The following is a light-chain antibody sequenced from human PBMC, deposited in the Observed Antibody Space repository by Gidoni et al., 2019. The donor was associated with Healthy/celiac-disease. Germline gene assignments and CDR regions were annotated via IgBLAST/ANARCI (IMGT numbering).Light chain of an antibody. V-gene: IGKV4-1*01. J-gene: IGKJ3*01. CDR3: QQYYSTQFT. CDR1: QSVLYSSNNKIY. Sequence: DIVMTQSPDSLAVSLGERATINCKSSQSVLYSSNNKIYLAWYQQKPGPPPKLLIYWASTRESGVPDRFSGSGSGTDFTLTISSLQAEDVAVYYCQQYYSTQFTFGPGTKVDIK. CDR2: WAS.